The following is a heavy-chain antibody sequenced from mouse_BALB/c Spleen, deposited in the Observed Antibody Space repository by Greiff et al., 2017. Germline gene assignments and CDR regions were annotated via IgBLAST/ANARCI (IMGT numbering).Heavy chain of an antibody. CDR3: ARALGAMDY. J-gene: IGHJ4*01. CDR2: ISSGGST. CDR1: GFTFSSYA. V-gene: IGHV5-6-5*01. D-gene: IGHD3-3*01. Sequence: EVQLVESGGGLAKPGGSLKLSCAASGFTFSSYAMSWVRQTPEKRLEWVASISSGGSTYYPDSVKGRFTISRDNARNILYLQMSSLRSEDTAMYYCARALGAMDYWGQGTSVTVSS.